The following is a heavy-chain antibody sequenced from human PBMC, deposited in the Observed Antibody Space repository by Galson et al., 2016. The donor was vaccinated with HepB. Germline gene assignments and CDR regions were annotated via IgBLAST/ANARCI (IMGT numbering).Heavy chain of an antibody. Sequence: SLRLSCAASGFTFRTYTMSWGRQAPGKRLDWVSGISGGGALTYYADSVKGRLTISRDNPKNMVYLQIHSLRVEDTAVYFCAKDRYCGGGACSWSYFDLWGPGIQVTVSS. CDR2: ISGGGALT. CDR3: AKDRYCGGGACSWSYFDL. D-gene: IGHD2-15*01. J-gene: IGHJ4*02. CDR1: GFTFRTYT. V-gene: IGHV3-23*01.